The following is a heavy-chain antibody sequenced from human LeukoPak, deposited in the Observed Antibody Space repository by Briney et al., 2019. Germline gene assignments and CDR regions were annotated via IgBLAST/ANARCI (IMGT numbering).Heavy chain of an antibody. J-gene: IGHJ5*02. CDR3: ARSPAAMHLGWFDP. CDR2: IYSGGST. Sequence: PGGSLRLSCAASGFTVSSNYMSWVRQAPGKGLEWVSVIYSGGSTYYADSVKGRFTISRDNSKNTLYLQMNSLRAEDTAVYYCARSPAAMHLGWFDPWGQGTLVTVSS. D-gene: IGHD2-2*01. V-gene: IGHV3-66*01. CDR1: GFTVSSNY.